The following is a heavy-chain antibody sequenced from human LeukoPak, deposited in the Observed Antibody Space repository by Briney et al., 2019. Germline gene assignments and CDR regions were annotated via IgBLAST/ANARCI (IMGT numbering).Heavy chain of an antibody. CDR2: IYPGDSDT. Sequence: GESLKISCKGSGYSFTSYWIGWVRQMPGKGLEWMGIIYPGDSDTRYSPSFQGQVTISADKSISTAYLQWSSLKASDTAMYYCARGAVVAPAARGDDAFDIWGQGTMVTVSS. J-gene: IGHJ3*02. CDR3: ARGAVVAPAARGDDAFDI. V-gene: IGHV5-51*01. D-gene: IGHD2-2*01. CDR1: GYSFTSYW.